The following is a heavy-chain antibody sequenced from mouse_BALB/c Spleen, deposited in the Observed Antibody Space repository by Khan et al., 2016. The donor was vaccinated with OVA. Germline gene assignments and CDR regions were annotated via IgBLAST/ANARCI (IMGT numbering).Heavy chain of an antibody. D-gene: IGHD4-1*01. Sequence: VQLQQSGADLVRSAPSVSLSCIASGFYIRHYYLHWVQQRPEQGLEWLGLIDPDNGATDYDPKYQGKATMTADTSTNTAYLQLSSLTSEETAVYYCTTGWGKAMDDWGQGTSVTVAS. CDR2: IDPDNGAT. J-gene: IGHJ4*01. V-gene: IGHV14-4*02. CDR1: GFYIRHYY. CDR3: TTGWGKAMDD.